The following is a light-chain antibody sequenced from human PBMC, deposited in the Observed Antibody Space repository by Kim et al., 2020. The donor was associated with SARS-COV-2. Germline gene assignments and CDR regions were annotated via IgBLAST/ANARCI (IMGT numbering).Light chain of an antibody. CDR1: SGDSNYK. CDR3: GADHGSGSNFVYV. J-gene: IGLJ3*02. CDR2: VGTGGIVG. V-gene: IGLV9-49*01. Sequence: ELTQPPSASASLGASVTLTCTLSSGDSNYKVDWYQQRPGKGPRFVMRVGTGGIVGSKGDGIPDRFSVLGSGLNRYLTIKNIQEEDESDYHCGADHGSGSNFVYVFGGGTQLTVL.